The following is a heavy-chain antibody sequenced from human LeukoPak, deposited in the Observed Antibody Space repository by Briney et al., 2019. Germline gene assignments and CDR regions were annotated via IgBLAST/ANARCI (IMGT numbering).Heavy chain of an antibody. J-gene: IGHJ4*02. CDR1: GFTFSSYA. CDR3: AKDHLSGTNL. Sequence: GGSLRLSCAASGFTFSSYAMSWVRQAPGKGLEWVAVISYDGSNKYYADSVKGRFTISRDNSKNTLYLQMNSLRAEDTAVYYCAKDHLSGTNLWGQGTLVTVSS. D-gene: IGHD1-7*01. CDR2: ISYDGSNK. V-gene: IGHV3-30*18.